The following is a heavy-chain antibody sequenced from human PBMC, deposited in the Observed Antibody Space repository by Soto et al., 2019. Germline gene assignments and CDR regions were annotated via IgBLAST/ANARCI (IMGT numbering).Heavy chain of an antibody. Sequence: SVKVSCKASGGTFSSYTISWVRQAPGQGLEWMGRIIPILGIANYAQKFQGRVTITADKSTSTAYMELSSLRSEDTAVYYCARGYYDSSGSITNFDYWGQGTLVTVSS. CDR1: GGTFSSYT. CDR2: IIPILGIA. CDR3: ARGYYDSSGSITNFDY. J-gene: IGHJ4*02. V-gene: IGHV1-69*02. D-gene: IGHD3-22*01.